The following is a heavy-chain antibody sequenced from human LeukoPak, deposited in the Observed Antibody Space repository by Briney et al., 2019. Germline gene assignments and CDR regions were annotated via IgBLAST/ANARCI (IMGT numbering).Heavy chain of an antibody. D-gene: IGHD6-13*01. J-gene: IGHJ4*02. V-gene: IGHV1-69*13. Sequence: SVKVSCKASGGTFSSYAISWVRQAPGQGLEWMGGIIPIFGTANYAQKFQGRVTITADESTSTAYMELSSLRSEDTAVYYCARLAAAGQGGYFDYWGQGTLVTVSS. CDR3: ARLAAAGQGGYFDY. CDR2: IIPIFGTA. CDR1: GGTFSSYA.